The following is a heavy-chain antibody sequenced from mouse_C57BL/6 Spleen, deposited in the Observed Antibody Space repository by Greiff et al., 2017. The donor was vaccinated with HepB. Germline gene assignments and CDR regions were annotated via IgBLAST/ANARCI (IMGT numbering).Heavy chain of an antibody. CDR1: GYTFTSYW. CDR2: IHPNSGST. Sequence: QVQLQQPGAELVKPGASVKLSCKASGYTFTSYWMHWVKQRPGQGLEWIGMIHPNSGSTNYNEKFKSKATLTVDKSSSTAYIQLSSLTSEDSAVYYCASLAYLFDYWGQGTTLTVSS. J-gene: IGHJ2*01. D-gene: IGHD5-5*01. CDR3: ASLAYLFDY. V-gene: IGHV1-64*01.